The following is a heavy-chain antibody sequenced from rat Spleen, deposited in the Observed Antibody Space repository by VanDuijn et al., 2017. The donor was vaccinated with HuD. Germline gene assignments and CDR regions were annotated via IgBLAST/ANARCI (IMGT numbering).Heavy chain of an antibody. CDR3: ARRRDGSYYHYVMDA. CDR1: GFTFSNYD. V-gene: IGHV5-25*01. Sequence: EVQLVESGGGLVQPGRSLKLSCAASGFTFSNYDMAWVRQAPTKGLEWVASLSPSGGSTYYRDSVKGRFTVSRDNAKSTLYLQMDSLRSEDTATYYCARRRDGSYYHYVMDAWGQGASVTVSS. J-gene: IGHJ4*01. D-gene: IGHD1-12*02. CDR2: LSPSGGST.